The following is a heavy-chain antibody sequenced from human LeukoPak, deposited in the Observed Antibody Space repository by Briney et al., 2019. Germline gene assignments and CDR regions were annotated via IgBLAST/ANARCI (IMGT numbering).Heavy chain of an antibody. CDR3: ARGGSSWLGPYYFDY. J-gene: IGHJ4*02. D-gene: IGHD6-13*01. CDR1: GFTFSSYS. Sequence: GGSLRLSCAASGFTFSSYSMNWVRQAPGKGLEWVSSISSSSSYIYYADSVKGRFTISRDNAKNSLYLQMNSLRAEDTAVYYCARGGSSWLGPYYFDYWGQGTLVTVSS. V-gene: IGHV3-21*01. CDR2: ISSSSSYI.